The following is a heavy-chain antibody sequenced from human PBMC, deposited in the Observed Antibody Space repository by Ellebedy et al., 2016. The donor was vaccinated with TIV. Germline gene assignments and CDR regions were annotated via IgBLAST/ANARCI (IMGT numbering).Heavy chain of an antibody. D-gene: IGHD3-10*01. CDR3: ARDRAAMVRGAITPPGAFDL. Sequence: GESLKISCAASGFTFSSYAINWARQAPGKGLEWISAITTSGGSTYYADSVEDRFTISRDNSKKTLYLQMNSLRAEDTAVYYCARDRAAMVRGAITPPGAFDLWGQGTTVTVSS. CDR1: GFTFSSYA. CDR2: ITTSGGST. V-gene: IGHV3-23*01. J-gene: IGHJ3*01.